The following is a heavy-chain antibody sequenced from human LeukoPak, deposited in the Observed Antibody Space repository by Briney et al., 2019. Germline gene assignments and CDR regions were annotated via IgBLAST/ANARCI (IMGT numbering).Heavy chain of an antibody. CDR3: ARASPLYFGGSGEFHVDF. CDR2: IYHRVSA. D-gene: IGHD3-10*01. V-gene: IGHV4-59*01. Sequence: SETLSLTCTVPGRSIATYYWSWIRQTPEKGLEWMGYIYHRVSANYNPSLKSRVTISVDTPKNHLYLRLTSVTAADTALYACARASPLYFGGSGEFHVDFWGRGTPVTVSS. CDR1: GRSIATYY. J-gene: IGHJ4*02.